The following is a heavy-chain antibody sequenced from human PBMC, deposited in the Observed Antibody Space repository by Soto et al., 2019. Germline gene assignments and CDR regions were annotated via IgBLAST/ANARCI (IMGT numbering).Heavy chain of an antibody. CDR2: ISGSGGST. J-gene: IGHJ6*02. D-gene: IGHD6-13*01. CDR1: GFTFSSYA. Sequence: GGSLRLSCAASGFTFSSYAMSWVRQAPGKGLEWVSAISGSGGSTYYADSVKGRFTISRDNSKNTLYPEMNSLRAEDTAVYYCAKTIAAADYYYGMDVWGQGTTVTVSS. CDR3: AKTIAAADYYYGMDV. V-gene: IGHV3-23*01.